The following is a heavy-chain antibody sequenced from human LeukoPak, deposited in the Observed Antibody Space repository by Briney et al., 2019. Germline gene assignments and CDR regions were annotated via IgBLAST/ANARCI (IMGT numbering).Heavy chain of an antibody. CDR2: IRRKTDGGTT. CDR1: GFTFSYAW. D-gene: IGHD2-15*01. J-gene: IGHJ2*01. V-gene: IGHV3-15*01. CDR3: ATELDYSGYFDL. Sequence: GEPLRLSCEVSGFTFSYAWMSWVRQAPGKGLEWVGRIRRKTDGGTTDHAAPVKGRFTISRDDSKNTLYLEMNSLKTEDTGVYYCATELDYSGYFDLWGRGVLVTVSS.